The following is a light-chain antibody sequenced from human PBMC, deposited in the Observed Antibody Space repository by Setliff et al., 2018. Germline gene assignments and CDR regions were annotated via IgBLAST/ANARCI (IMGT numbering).Light chain of an antibody. CDR1: QSLNSN. CDR3: QQYNDWPPST. J-gene: IGKJ5*01. CDR2: RAS. V-gene: IGKV3D-15*01. Sequence: EIVMTQSPASLSVSPGDTATLSCRASQSLNSNLAWYQHKPGQPPRLLIYRASTRATGIPARFSGSGSGTEFTLTISNLESEDFALYYCQQYNDWPPSTVGQGTRLEIK.